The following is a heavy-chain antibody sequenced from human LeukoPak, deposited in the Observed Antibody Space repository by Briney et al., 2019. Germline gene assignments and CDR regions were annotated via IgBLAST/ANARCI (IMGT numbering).Heavy chain of an antibody. CDR1: GGSISSYY. J-gene: IGHJ5*02. Sequence: PSETLSLTCTVSGGSISSYYWSWIRRPPGKGLEWIGYIYYSGSTNYNPSLKSRVTISVDTSKNQFSLKLSSVTAADTAVYYCARRYYDSSDNYFDPWGQGTLATVSS. V-gene: IGHV4-59*01. CDR3: ARRYYDSSDNYFDP. CDR2: IYYSGST. D-gene: IGHD3-22*01.